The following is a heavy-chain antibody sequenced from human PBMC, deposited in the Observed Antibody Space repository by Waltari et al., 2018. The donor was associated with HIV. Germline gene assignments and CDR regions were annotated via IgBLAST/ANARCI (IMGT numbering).Heavy chain of an antibody. V-gene: IGHV1-3*01. CDR1: GYTFTSYA. CDR3: AVKRRASTYCSSTSCYRDYFDY. Sequence: QVQIVQSGAEVKKPGASVKVSCQASGYTFTSYAMHWVRQAPGQRLEWMGWINAGNGNTKYSQKFQGRVTITRDTSASTAYMELSSLRSEDTAVYYCAVKRRASTYCSSTSCYRDYFDYWGQGTLVTVSS. J-gene: IGHJ4*02. D-gene: IGHD2-2*02. CDR2: INAGNGNT.